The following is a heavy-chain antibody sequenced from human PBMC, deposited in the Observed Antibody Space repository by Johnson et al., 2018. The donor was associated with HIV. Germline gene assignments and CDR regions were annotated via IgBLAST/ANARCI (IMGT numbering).Heavy chain of an antibody. V-gene: IGHV3-7*01. Sequence: VQLVESGGGLVKPGGSLRLSCAASGFTFSNAWMTWVRQAPRKGLEWVANIKQDGSDKYYVDSVKGRFTISRDNAENSLYLQMNSLRAEDTAVYYCAKAPLDLIGDPVSFDIWGQGTMVTVSS. CDR2: IKQDGSDK. D-gene: IGHD2-21*01. CDR1: GFTFSNAW. J-gene: IGHJ3*02. CDR3: AKAPLDLIGDPVSFDI.